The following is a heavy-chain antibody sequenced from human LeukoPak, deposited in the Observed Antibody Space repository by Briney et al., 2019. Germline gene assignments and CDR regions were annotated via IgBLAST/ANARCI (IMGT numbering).Heavy chain of an antibody. CDR3: ARVQVSDDNWGFFDY. J-gene: IGHJ4*02. D-gene: IGHD1-1*01. CDR2: INPNSGGS. CDR1: GYTFPANY. V-gene: IGHV1-2*02. Sequence: ASVKVSCKASGYTFPANYMHWVRQAPGQGLEWMGWINPNSGGSNCAQKFQGRVTMTRETSISTAYMELSRLSSDDTAVYYCARVQVSDDNWGFFDYWGQGTLVTVSS.